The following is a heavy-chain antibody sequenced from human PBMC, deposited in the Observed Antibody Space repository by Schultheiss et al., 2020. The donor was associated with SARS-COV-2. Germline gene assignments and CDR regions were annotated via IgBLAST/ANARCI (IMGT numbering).Heavy chain of an antibody. CDR2: ISYDGSNK. Sequence: GGSLRLSCAASGFTFSSYGMHWVRQAPGKGLEWVAVISYDGSNKYYADSVKGRFTISRDNSKNTLYLQMNSLRTEDTALYYCAKDLNGDYTGPDYYYYYGMDVWGQGTTVTVSS. D-gene: IGHD4-17*01. CDR3: AKDLNGDYTGPDYYYYYGMDV. J-gene: IGHJ6*02. V-gene: IGHV3-30*18. CDR1: GFTFSSYG.